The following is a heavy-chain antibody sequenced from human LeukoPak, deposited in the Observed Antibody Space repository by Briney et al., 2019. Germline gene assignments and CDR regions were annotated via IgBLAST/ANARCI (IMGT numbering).Heavy chain of an antibody. V-gene: IGHV4-39*07. CDR1: GSGSFRSSTYS. J-gene: IGHJ5*02. CDR3: AREGSTSGTNWFDP. CDR2: LYFSGHT. Sequence: SETLSLTCTLSGSGSFRSSTYSWGWIRQPPGKGLEWIGSLYFSGHTYYNPSLKSRVTISVDTSKNQFSLKLTSVTAADTAVYYCAREGSTSGTNWFDPWGQGNLITVSS. D-gene: IGHD3-10*01.